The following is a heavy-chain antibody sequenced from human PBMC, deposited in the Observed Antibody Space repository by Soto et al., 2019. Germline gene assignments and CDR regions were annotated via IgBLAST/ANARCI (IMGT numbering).Heavy chain of an antibody. J-gene: IGHJ4*02. Sequence: PGGSLRLSCAASGFIFTRYWMTWVRQAPGKGLEWVANIKHDGSEKYYVDSVKSRFAISRDNAQNSVYLQMSGLRAEDTAVYYCARDLGSCGGDCSLDYWGQGTLVTVSS. CDR3: ARDLGSCGGDCSLDY. V-gene: IGHV3-7*04. CDR1: GFIFTRYW. CDR2: IKHDGSEK. D-gene: IGHD2-21*02.